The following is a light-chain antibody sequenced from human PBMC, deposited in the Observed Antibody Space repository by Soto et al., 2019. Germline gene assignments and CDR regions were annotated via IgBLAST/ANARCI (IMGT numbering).Light chain of an antibody. Sequence: QAVVTEPPSASGAPGQSVTISCTGTSSDVGGYDYVSWYQQHPGKAPKLMIYEVTMRPSGVSDRFSGSKSGNTASLTVSGLQAEDEADYYCSSYTGGNPSYVFGTGTKVTVL. J-gene: IGLJ1*01. CDR1: SSDVGGYDY. V-gene: IGLV2-8*01. CDR2: EVT. CDR3: SSYTGGNPSYV.